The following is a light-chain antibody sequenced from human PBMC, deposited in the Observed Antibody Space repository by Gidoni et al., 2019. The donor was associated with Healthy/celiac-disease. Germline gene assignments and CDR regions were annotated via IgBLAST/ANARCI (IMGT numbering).Light chain of an antibody. J-gene: IGKJ4*01. CDR1: QDISNY. Sequence: DIQMTQSPSSLSASVGDRVTITCQASQDISNYLNWYQQKPGKAPKLLIYDASNLETGVPSRFSGSGSGTDFTFTISSLQPEDIATYYCQQYDNLPRPTFXGXTKVEIK. CDR3: QQYDNLPRPT. V-gene: IGKV1-33*01. CDR2: DAS.